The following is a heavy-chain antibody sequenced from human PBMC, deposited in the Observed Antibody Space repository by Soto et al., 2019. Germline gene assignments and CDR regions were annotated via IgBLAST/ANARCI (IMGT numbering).Heavy chain of an antibody. CDR3: ARDRRAMVRGVKVTSYYYYYYMDV. V-gene: IGHV4-59*01. Sequence: SETLSLTCTVSGGSISSYYWSWIRQPPGKGLEWIGYIYYSGSTNYNPSLKSRVTISVDTSKNQFSLKLSSVTAADTAVYYCARDRRAMVRGVKVTSYYYYYYMDVWGKGTTVTVSS. D-gene: IGHD3-10*01. CDR2: IYYSGST. J-gene: IGHJ6*03. CDR1: GGSISSYY.